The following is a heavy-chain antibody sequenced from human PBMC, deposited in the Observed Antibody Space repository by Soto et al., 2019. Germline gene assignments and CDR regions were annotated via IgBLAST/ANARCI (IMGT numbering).Heavy chain of an antibody. J-gene: IGHJ6*03. CDR1: GGSFSGYY. Sequence: SETLSLTCAVYGGSFSGYYWSWIRQPPGKGLEWIGEINHSGSTNYNPSLKSRVTISVDTSKNQFSLKLSSVTAADTAVYYCARGRGVTTEYYYYMDVWGKGTTVTVSS. CDR3: ARGRGVTTEYYYYMDV. V-gene: IGHV4-34*01. CDR2: INHSGST. D-gene: IGHD4-17*01.